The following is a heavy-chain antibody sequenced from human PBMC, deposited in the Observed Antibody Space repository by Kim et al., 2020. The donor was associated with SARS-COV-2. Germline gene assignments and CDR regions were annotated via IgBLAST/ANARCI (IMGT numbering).Heavy chain of an antibody. D-gene: IGHD1-1*01. V-gene: IGHV4-59*01. CDR2: IYFDGST. CDR3: ARGGERASNGPGFGLDV. J-gene: IGHJ6*02. CDR1: GGSISPYY. Sequence: SETLSLTCTVSGGSISPYYWSWIRQPPGKGLEWIGYIYFDGSTYYNPSLKSRVTISIDTSKNQFSLRLSSVTAADTAVYHCARGGERASNGPGFGLDVWGQGTTVSVSS.